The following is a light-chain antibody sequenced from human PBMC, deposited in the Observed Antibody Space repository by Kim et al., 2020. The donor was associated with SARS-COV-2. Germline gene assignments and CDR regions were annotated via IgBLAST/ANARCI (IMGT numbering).Light chain of an antibody. Sequence: ASVGDRVTTTCQASKDIRNYLNWYQKKPGKAPKLLIYDVSRLETGVPSRFSGSGSGTDFTFTITGLQPEDIATYYCQQFENLPLTFGGGTKVEIK. J-gene: IGKJ4*01. V-gene: IGKV1-33*01. CDR3: QQFENLPLT. CDR1: KDIRNY. CDR2: DVS.